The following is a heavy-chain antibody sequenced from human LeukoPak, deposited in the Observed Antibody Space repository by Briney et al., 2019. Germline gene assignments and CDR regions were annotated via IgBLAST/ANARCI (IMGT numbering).Heavy chain of an antibody. D-gene: IGHD6-19*01. V-gene: IGHV3-21*01. CDR1: GFTFSSYS. CDR3: ARAGLRSGWNFDY. J-gene: IGHJ4*02. CDR2: ISSSSSYI. Sequence: PGGSLRLSCAASGFTFSSYSTNWVRQAPGKGLEWVSSISSSSSYIYYADSVKGRFTISRDNAKNSLYLQMNSLRAEDTAVYYCARAGLRSGWNFDYWGQGTLVTVSS.